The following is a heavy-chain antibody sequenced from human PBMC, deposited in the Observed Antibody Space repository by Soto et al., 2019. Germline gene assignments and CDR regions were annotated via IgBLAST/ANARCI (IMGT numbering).Heavy chain of an antibody. CDR3: AKDQEDIVVVVAATLGL. J-gene: IGHJ4*02. V-gene: IGHV3-30*18. Sequence: GGSLRLSCAASGFTFSSYGMHWVRQAPGKGLEWVAVISYDGSNKYYADSVKGRFTISRDNSKNTLYLQMNSLRAEDTAVYYCAKDQEDIVVVVAATLGLWGQGTLVTVSS. D-gene: IGHD2-15*01. CDR1: GFTFSSYG. CDR2: ISYDGSNK.